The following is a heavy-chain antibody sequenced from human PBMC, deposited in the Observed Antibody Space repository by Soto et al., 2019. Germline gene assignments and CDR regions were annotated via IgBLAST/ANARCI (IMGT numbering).Heavy chain of an antibody. CDR1: GFTFSDYY. CDR2: ISGSGSYT. CDR3: ARIQSPWYFDL. J-gene: IGHJ2*01. Sequence: GGSLRLSCAASGFTFSDYYMSWIRQAPGKGLDWLSYISGSGSYTNFAGSVKGRFTISRDNAKNSLYLQMNSLRAEDTAVYYCARIQSPWYFDLWGRGTLVTVSS. V-gene: IGHV3-11*06.